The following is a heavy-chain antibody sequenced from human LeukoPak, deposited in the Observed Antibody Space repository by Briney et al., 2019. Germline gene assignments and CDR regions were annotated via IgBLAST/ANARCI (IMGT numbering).Heavy chain of an antibody. Sequence: GGSLRLSCAASGFTFSSYAMHWVRQAPGKGLEWVAVISYDGSNKYYADSVEGRFTISRDNSKNTLYLQMNSLRAEDTAVYYCARDKRYYDDYWGQGTLVTVSS. V-gene: IGHV3-30-3*01. CDR1: GFTFSSYA. J-gene: IGHJ4*02. D-gene: IGHD3-22*01. CDR2: ISYDGSNK. CDR3: ARDKRYYDDY.